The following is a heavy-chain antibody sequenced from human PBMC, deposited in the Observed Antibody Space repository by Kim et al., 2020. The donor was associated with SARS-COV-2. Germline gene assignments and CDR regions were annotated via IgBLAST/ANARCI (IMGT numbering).Heavy chain of an antibody. J-gene: IGHJ4*02. CDR1: GGSISSSSYY. D-gene: IGHD1-7*01. Sequence: SETLSLTCTVSGGSISSSSYYWGWIRQPPGKGLEWIGSIYYSGSTYYNPSLKSRVTISVDTSKNQFSLKLSSVTAADTAVYYCARHFKELRESANGAPRENDYWGQGTLVTVSS. CDR3: ARHFKELRESANGAPRENDY. V-gene: IGHV4-39*01. CDR2: IYYSGST.